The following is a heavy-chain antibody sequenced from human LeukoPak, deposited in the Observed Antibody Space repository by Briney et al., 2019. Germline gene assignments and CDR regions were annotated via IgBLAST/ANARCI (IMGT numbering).Heavy chain of an antibody. CDR3: ASSTGGFWSGFDY. V-gene: IGHV4-61*01. Sequence: SETLSLTCTVSGGSVSSGSYYWSWIRQPPGKGLEWIGYIYYSGSTNYNPSLKSRVTISVDTSKNQFSLKLSSVTAADTAVYYCASSTGGFWSGFDYWGQGTLVTVSS. J-gene: IGHJ4*02. CDR2: IYYSGST. D-gene: IGHD3-3*01. CDR1: GGSVSSGSYY.